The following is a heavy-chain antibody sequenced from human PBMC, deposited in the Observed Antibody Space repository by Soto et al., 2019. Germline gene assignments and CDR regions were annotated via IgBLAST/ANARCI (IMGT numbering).Heavy chain of an antibody. CDR3: ARDQGKYYYDSSGYYWLFDY. CDR1: GYTFTSYG. Sequence: GASVKVSCKASGYTFTSYGVSWVRQAPGQGXEWMGWISAYNGNTNYAQKLQGRVTMTTDTSTSTAYMELRSLRSDDTAVYYCARDQGKYYYDSSGYYWLFDYWGQGTLVTVPQ. D-gene: IGHD3-22*01. V-gene: IGHV1-18*01. CDR2: ISAYNGNT. J-gene: IGHJ4*02.